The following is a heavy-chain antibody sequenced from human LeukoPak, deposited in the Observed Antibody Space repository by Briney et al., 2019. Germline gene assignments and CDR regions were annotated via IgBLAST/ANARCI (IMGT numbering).Heavy chain of an antibody. CDR2: ISSSGSTI. V-gene: IGHV3-48*03. Sequence: GGSLRLSCAASGFTFSSYEMNWVRQAPGKGLEWVSYISSSGSTIYYADSVKGRFTISRDNAKNSLYLQMNSLRAEDTAVYYGARDGKEDSSDYWGQGTLVTVSS. J-gene: IGHJ4*02. D-gene: IGHD3-22*01. CDR1: GFTFSSYE. CDR3: ARDGKEDSSDY.